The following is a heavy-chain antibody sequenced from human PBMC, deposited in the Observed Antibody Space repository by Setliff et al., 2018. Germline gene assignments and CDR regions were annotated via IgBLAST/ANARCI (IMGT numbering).Heavy chain of an antibody. CDR3: ARGYCSSPSCFFAGWFDP. CDR1: GGSFSGYY. V-gene: IGHV4-34*01. D-gene: IGHD2-2*01. Sequence: SETLSLTCAVYGGSFSGYYWSWIRQPPGKGLEWIGEINHTGSTNYSPSLKSRVTISVDTSKGQFSLKLTSVTAADTAVYYCARGYCSSPSCFFAGWFDPWGQGTLVTVSS. CDR2: INHTGST. J-gene: IGHJ5*02.